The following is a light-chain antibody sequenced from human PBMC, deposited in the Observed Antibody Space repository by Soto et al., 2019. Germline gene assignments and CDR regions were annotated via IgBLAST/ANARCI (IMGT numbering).Light chain of an antibody. CDR2: GAS. CDR1: QSVSSSH. Sequence: EIVLTQSPGTLSSSPGERATLSCRASQSVSSSHLAWYQQKPGQAPRLLIYGASSRATGIPDRFSGSGSGTDFTLTISRLEPDDFAVYFCQQYGASPMYTFGQGTKLEI. J-gene: IGKJ2*01. V-gene: IGKV3-20*01. CDR3: QQYGASPMYT.